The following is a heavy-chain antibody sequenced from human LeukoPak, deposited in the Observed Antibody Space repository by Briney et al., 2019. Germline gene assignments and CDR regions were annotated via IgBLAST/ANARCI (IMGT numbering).Heavy chain of an antibody. CDR2: IYSGGST. Sequence: GGSLRLSCAASGFTFSGNYMSWVRQAPGKGLEWVSVIYSGGSTYYSDSVKGRFTISRDNSKNKLYLQMNSLRAEDTAVDYCARSYYDSSGYYPGAFDIWGQGTMVTVSS. V-gene: IGHV3-66*02. CDR3: ARSYYDSSGYYPGAFDI. J-gene: IGHJ3*02. CDR1: GFTFSGNY. D-gene: IGHD3-22*01.